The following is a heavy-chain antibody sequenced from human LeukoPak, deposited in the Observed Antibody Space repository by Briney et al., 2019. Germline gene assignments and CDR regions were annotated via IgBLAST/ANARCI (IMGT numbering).Heavy chain of an antibody. D-gene: IGHD3-9*01. Sequence: GGSLRLSCAASGFTFSDYYMNWIRQAPGKGLEWVSYTNSNSKTIYYADSVKGRFTISRDNAKNSLFLQMNSLRAEDTAVYYCASRANDWYRDANWFDPWGQGILVTVSS. J-gene: IGHJ5*02. CDR3: ASRANDWYRDANWFDP. CDR1: GFTFSDYY. CDR2: TNSNSKTI. V-gene: IGHV3-11*04.